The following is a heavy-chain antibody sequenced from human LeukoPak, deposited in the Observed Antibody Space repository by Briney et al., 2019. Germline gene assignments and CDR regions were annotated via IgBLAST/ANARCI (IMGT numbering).Heavy chain of an antibody. CDR2: IKPDGSQK. CDR1: GFSFNGGW. CDR3: VRDGPAFLDFDY. D-gene: IGHD2-2*01. J-gene: IGHJ4*02. Sequence: GGSLRLSCVASGFSFNGGWMNWVRQAPGKGLEWVANIKPDGSQKYYVDSVKGRFTISRDNAEKSLFLQMNSLRAEDTDVYYCVRDGPAFLDFDYWGQGTLVTVSS. V-gene: IGHV3-7*01.